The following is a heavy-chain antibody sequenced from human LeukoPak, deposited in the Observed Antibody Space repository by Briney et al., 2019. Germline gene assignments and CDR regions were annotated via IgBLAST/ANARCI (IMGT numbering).Heavy chain of an antibody. CDR3: ATDFDDVNGDYYYIPQY. J-gene: IGHJ4*02. V-gene: IGHV3-30*02. D-gene: IGHD3-3*01. Sequence: TGGSLRLSCAASGFNFGRNGMHWVRQAPGKGLEWVTFIRYDGSNKFYRPSVRGRFTVSRDNFESTLYLQMNSLRAEDTAVYYCATDFDDVNGDYYYIPQYWGRGMLVAVSS. CDR1: GFNFGRNG. CDR2: IRYDGSNK.